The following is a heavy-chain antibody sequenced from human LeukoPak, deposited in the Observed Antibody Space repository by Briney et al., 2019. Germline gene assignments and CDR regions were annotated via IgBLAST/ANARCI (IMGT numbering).Heavy chain of an antibody. CDR1: GYSISRGYY. V-gene: IGHV4-38-2*02. Sequence: PSETLSLTCTVSGYSISRGYYWGWMRQPPGQALVWIGYIYYSGRPHYNPSVKSRVTISVDTSKNPFSLKLSSVTAADTAVYYCAGAIAAAGLFDYWGEGTLVTVSS. D-gene: IGHD6-13*01. CDR3: AGAIAAAGLFDY. CDR2: IYYSGRP. J-gene: IGHJ4*02.